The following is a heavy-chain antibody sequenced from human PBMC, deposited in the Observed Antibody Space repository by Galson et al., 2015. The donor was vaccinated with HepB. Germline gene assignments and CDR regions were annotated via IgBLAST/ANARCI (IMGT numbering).Heavy chain of an antibody. CDR2: ISGFNGNT. D-gene: IGHD4-17*01. Sequence: SVKVSCKASGYTFTSYGISWVRQAPGQGLEWMGWISGFNGNTNYAQKVQGRVTMTTDTSTTTAYMELRSLRSDDSAIYYCARAPAVDPGDYVFGYWGQGTLVTVSS. V-gene: IGHV1-18*04. CDR1: GYTFTSYG. J-gene: IGHJ4*02. CDR3: ARAPAVDPGDYVFGY.